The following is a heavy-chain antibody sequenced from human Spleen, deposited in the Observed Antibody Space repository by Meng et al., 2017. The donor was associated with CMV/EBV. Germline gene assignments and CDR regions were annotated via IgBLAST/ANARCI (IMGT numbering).Heavy chain of an antibody. CDR2: ISSSSSYI. Sequence: GESLKISCAASGFAFDNYGMNWVRQAPGKGLEWVSSISSSSSYIYCADLVKGRFTISRDNAKNSLYLQMNSLRAEDTAVYYCARDRRGYDRSGYIFDNWGQGTLVTVSS. D-gene: IGHD3-22*01. CDR3: ARDRRGYDRSGYIFDN. J-gene: IGHJ4*02. V-gene: IGHV3-21*04. CDR1: GFAFDNYG.